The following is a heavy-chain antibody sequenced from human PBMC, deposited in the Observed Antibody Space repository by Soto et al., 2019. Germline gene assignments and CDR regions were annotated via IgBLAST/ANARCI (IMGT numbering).Heavy chain of an antibody. V-gene: IGHV3-7*01. CDR3: ARDKGLNWFDP. CDR2: IKQDGSEK. CDR1: GFTFSSYW. J-gene: IGHJ5*02. Sequence: EVQLVESGGGLVQPGGSLRLSCAAPGFTFSSYWMSWVRQAPGKGLEWVANIKQDGSEKYYVDSVKGRFTISRDNAKNSLYLQMNSLRAEDTAVYYCARDKGLNWFDPWGQGTLVTVSS.